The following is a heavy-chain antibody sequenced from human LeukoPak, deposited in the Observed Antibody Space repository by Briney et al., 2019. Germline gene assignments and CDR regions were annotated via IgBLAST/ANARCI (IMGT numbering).Heavy chain of an antibody. CDR1: GFTFSSYG. CDR2: ISYDGSNK. Sequence: GRSLRLSCAASGFTFSSYGMHWVRQAPGKGLEWVAVISYDGSNKYYADSVKGRFTISRDNSKNTLYLQMNSLRAEDTAVYYCARDLKHYGDYTLDYWGQGTLVTVSS. CDR3: ARDLKHYGDYTLDY. J-gene: IGHJ4*02. D-gene: IGHD4-17*01. V-gene: IGHV3-30*03.